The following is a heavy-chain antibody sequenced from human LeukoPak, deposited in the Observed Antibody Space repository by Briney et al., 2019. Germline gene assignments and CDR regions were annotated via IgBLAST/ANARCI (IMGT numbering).Heavy chain of an antibody. V-gene: IGHV4-4*09. Sequence: PSETLSLTCTVSGGSISGYYWSWIRQSPGKGLEWSAYIYSSGITTYNPSLKSRVSISVDTSKSQFSMKVSSVTAADTAVYFCARRSGSGSNNYFDPWGQGTLVTVSS. J-gene: IGHJ5*02. CDR3: ARRSGSGSNNYFDP. CDR1: GGSISGYY. D-gene: IGHD3-10*01. CDR2: IYSSGIT.